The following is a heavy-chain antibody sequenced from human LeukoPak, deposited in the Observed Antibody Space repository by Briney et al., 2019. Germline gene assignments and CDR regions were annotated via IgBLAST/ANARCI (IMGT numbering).Heavy chain of an antibody. CDR1: GFTFSNYA. CDR3: AKDLAIAARPTFDY. Sequence: GGSLRLSCAASGFTFSNYAMTWVRQAPGKGLELVSIISGSGSNTYYADSVKGRFTISRENSKNTLYLQMNSLRAEDTAVYYCAKDLAIAARPTFDYWGQGTLVTVSS. J-gene: IGHJ4*02. D-gene: IGHD6-6*01. CDR2: ISGSGSNT. V-gene: IGHV3-23*01.